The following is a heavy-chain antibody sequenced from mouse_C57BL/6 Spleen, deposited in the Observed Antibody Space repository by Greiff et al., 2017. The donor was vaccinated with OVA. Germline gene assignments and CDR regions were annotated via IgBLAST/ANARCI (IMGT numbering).Heavy chain of an antibody. Sequence: LVESGAELVKPGASVKLSCKASGYTFTSYWMQWVKQRPGQGLEWIGEIDPSDSYTNYNQKFKGKATLTVDTSSSTAYMQLSSLTSEDSAVYYCARFDGYYFDYWGQGTTLTVSS. CDR1: GYTFTSYW. CDR3: ARFDGYYFDY. J-gene: IGHJ2*01. CDR2: IDPSDSYT. V-gene: IGHV1-50*01. D-gene: IGHD2-3*01.